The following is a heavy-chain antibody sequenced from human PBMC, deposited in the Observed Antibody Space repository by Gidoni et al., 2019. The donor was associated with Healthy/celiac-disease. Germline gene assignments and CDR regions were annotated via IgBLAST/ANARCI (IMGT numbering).Heavy chain of an antibody. J-gene: IGHJ4*02. V-gene: IGHV4-59*01. CDR1: GGSISSYY. Sequence: QVQLQESGPGLVKPSETLSLTCTVSGGSISSYYWSWIRQPPGKGLEWIGYIYYSGSTNYNPSLKSRVTISVDTSKNQFSLKLSSVTAADTAVYYCARGAVAVAARVYYFDYWGQGTLVTVSS. CDR3: ARGAVAVAARVYYFDY. CDR2: IYYSGST. D-gene: IGHD6-19*01.